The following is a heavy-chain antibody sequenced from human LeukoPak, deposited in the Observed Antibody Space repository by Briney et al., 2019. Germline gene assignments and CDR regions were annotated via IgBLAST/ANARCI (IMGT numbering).Heavy chain of an antibody. V-gene: IGHV3-53*01. Sequence: GGSLRLSCAASGFTVSDNYMSWVRQATGKGLEWVSIIYTGGTTYYADSVRGRFTISRDSSKNTVYLQMNSLRAEDTAVYYCAKGNTIFGEAINYYYYYGMDVWGQGTTVTVSS. J-gene: IGHJ6*02. CDR1: GFTVSDNY. CDR2: IYTGGTT. CDR3: AKGNTIFGEAINYYYYYGMDV. D-gene: IGHD3-3*01.